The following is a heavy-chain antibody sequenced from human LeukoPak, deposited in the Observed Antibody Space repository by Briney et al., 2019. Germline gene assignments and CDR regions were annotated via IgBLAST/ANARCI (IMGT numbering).Heavy chain of an antibody. Sequence: PSETLSLTYTVSGGSISSSSYYWGWIRQPPGKGLEWIGSIYYSGSTYYNPSLKSRVTISVDTSKNQFSLKLSSVTAADTAVYYCARVAAAGTLGRPLLKYYFDYWGQGTLVTVSS. J-gene: IGHJ4*02. V-gene: IGHV4-39*07. CDR1: GGSISSSSYY. CDR2: IYYSGST. CDR3: ARVAAAGTLGRPLLKYYFDY. D-gene: IGHD6-13*01.